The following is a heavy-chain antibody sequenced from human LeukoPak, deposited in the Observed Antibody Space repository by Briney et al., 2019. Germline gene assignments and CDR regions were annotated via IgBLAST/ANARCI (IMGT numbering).Heavy chain of an antibody. CDR3: ARERVVPAAPFDY. J-gene: IGHJ4*02. V-gene: IGHV1-69*04. D-gene: IGHD2-2*01. Sequence: SVKVSCKASGGTFSSYAISWVRQAPGQGLEWMGRIIPILGIANYAQKFQGRVTITADKSTSTAYMELSSLRSEDTAVYYCARERVVPAAPFDYWGQGTLVTVSS. CDR1: GGTFSSYA. CDR2: IIPILGIA.